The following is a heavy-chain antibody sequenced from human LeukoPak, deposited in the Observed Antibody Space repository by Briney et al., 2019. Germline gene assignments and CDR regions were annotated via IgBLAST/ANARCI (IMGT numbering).Heavy chain of an antibody. D-gene: IGHD2-2*01. J-gene: IGHJ4*02. CDR2: INPNSGGT. V-gene: IGHV1-2*06. Sequence: ASVKVSCKASGYTFTGYYMHWVRQAPGQGLEWMGRINPNSGGTNYAQKFQGRVTMTGDTSISTAYMELSRLRSDDTAVYYCARMAIVVVPAAMNANYWGQGTLVTVSS. CDR1: GYTFTGYY. CDR3: ARMAIVVVPAAMNANY.